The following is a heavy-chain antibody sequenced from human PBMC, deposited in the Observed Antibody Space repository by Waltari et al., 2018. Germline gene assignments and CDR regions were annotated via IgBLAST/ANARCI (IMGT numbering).Heavy chain of an antibody. D-gene: IGHD3-10*01. CDR2: IYYSGRT. CDR1: GGSISSGDYY. J-gene: IGHJ4*02. Sequence: QVQLQESGPGLVKPSQTLSLTCTVSGGSISSGDYYWSWIRQPPGKGLEWIGYIYYSGRTYYNPSLKSRVTISVDTSKNQFSLKLSSVTAADTAVYYCARTLWFGELSFDYWGQGTLVTVSS. V-gene: IGHV4-30-4*08. CDR3: ARTLWFGELSFDY.